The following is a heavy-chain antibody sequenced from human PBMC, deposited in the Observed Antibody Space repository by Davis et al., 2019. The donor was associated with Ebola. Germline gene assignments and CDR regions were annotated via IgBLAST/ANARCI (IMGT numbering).Heavy chain of an antibody. V-gene: IGHV4-39*01. CDR3: ARHETYYYDSSGYSIRYYFDY. CDR1: GGSISSSSYY. J-gene: IGHJ4*02. CDR2: IYYSGST. D-gene: IGHD3-22*01. Sequence: SETLSLTCTVSGGSISSSSYYWGWIRQPPGKGLEWIGSIYYSGSTYYNPSLKSRVTISVDTSKNQFSLKLSSVTAADTAVYYCARHETYYYDSSGYSIRYYFDYWGQGTLVTVSS.